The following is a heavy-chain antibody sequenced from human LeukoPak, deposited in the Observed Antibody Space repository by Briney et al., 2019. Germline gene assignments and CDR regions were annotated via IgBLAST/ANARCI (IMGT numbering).Heavy chain of an antibody. CDR2: ISWNSGSI. CDR1: GFTFDDYA. Sequence: PGGSLRLSCAASGFTFDDYAMHWVRQAPGKGLEWVSGISWNSGSIGYADSVKGRFTISRDNAKNSLYLQMNSLRAEDTALYYCAKGPKWIQLWSWFDYWGQGTLVTVSS. J-gene: IGHJ4*02. D-gene: IGHD5-18*01. CDR3: AKGPKWIQLWSWFDY. V-gene: IGHV3-9*01.